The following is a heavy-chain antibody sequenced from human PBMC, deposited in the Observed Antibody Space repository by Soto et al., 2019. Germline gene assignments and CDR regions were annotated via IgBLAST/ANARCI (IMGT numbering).Heavy chain of an antibody. J-gene: IGHJ4*02. CDR2: TYYRSKWY. CDR1: GDSVSSDSAA. CDR3: AKSGTIFGVVTGFLDY. D-gene: IGHD3-3*01. Sequence: SQTLSLTCAISGDSVSSDSAAWNWIRQSPSRGLEWLGRTYYRSKWYNYAVSLKSRMTIIPDTSKNQFSLQLNSVTPEDTAVYYCAKSGTIFGVVTGFLDYWGQGTLVTVSS. V-gene: IGHV6-1*01.